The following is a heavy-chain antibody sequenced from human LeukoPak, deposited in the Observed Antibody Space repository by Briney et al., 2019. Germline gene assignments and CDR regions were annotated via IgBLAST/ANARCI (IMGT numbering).Heavy chain of an antibody. V-gene: IGHV4-34*01. Sequence: SETLSLTCAVYGGSFSGYYWSWIRQPPGKGLEWIGEINHSGSTNYNPSLKSRVTISVDTSKNQFSLKLSSVTAADTAVYYCARIYCSSTSCNSFDYWGQGTLVTVSS. J-gene: IGHJ4*02. CDR1: GGSFSGYY. D-gene: IGHD2-2*01. CDR3: ARIYCSSTSCNSFDY. CDR2: INHSGST.